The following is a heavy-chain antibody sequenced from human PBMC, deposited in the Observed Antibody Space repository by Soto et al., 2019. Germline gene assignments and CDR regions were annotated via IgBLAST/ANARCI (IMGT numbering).Heavy chain of an antibody. V-gene: IGHV3-21*01. J-gene: IGHJ3*02. CDR2: ISSSSSYI. D-gene: IGHD6-6*01. CDR1: GFTFSSYS. Sequence: GGSLRLSCAASGFTFSSYSMNWVRQAPGKGLEWVSSISSSSSYIYYADSVKGRFTISRDNAKNSLYLQMNSLRAEDTAVYYCARDFIAARRVAFDIWGQGTMVTVSS. CDR3: ARDFIAARRVAFDI.